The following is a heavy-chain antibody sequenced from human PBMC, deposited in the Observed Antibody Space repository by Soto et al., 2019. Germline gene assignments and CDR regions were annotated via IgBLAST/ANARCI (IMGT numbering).Heavy chain of an antibody. J-gene: IGHJ4*02. CDR3: ARGERGYSGYDFGYYFDY. Sequence: QVQLVQSGAEVKKPGSSVKVSCKASGGTFSSYTISWVRQAPGQGLEWMGRIIPILGIANYAQKFQGRVKITADKSTSTAYMELSSLRSEDTAVYYCARGERGYSGYDFGYYFDYWGQGTLVTVSS. D-gene: IGHD5-12*01. V-gene: IGHV1-69*02. CDR1: GGTFSSYT. CDR2: IIPILGIA.